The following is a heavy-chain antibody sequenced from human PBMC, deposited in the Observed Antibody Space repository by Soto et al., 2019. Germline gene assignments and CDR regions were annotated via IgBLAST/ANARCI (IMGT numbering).Heavy chain of an antibody. J-gene: IGHJ5*02. V-gene: IGHV1-18*01. CDR3: ARAGGWQGGYEKNWFDP. D-gene: IGHD6-19*01. Sequence: ASVKVSCKASGYTFTSYGISWVRQAPGQGLEWMGWISAYNGNTNYAQKLQGRVTMTTDTSTSTAYMELRSLRSDDTAVYYCARAGGWQGGYEKNWFDPWGQGTQVTVSS. CDR1: GYTFTSYG. CDR2: ISAYNGNT.